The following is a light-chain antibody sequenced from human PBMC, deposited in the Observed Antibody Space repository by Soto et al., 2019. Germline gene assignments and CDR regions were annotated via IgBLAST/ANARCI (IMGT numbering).Light chain of an antibody. J-gene: IGLJ1*01. CDR2: EVT. CDR3: SSYTSRSTLV. V-gene: IGLV2-14*01. Sequence: QSALTQPASVSGSPGQSITISCTGTSSDVGGYNYVSWYQQHPGKAPKLMIYEVTNRPSGVSNRFSGYKSGNTASLTISGLQAEDEADYYCSSYTSRSTLVFGTGTRSPS. CDR1: SSDVGGYNY.